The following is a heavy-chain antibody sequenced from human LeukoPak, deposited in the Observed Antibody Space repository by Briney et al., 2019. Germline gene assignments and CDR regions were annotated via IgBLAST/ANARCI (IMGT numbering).Heavy chain of an antibody. CDR3: ARKLLQSFWFDP. J-gene: IGHJ5*02. CDR2: INPNSGGT. Sequence: ASVKVSCKASGYTFTGYYMHWVRQAPGQGLEWMGWINPNSGGTNYAQKFQGRVAMTRDTSISTAYMELSRLRSDDTAVYYCARKLLQSFWFDPWGQGTLVTVSS. V-gene: IGHV1-2*02. D-gene: IGHD2-15*01. CDR1: GYTFTGYY.